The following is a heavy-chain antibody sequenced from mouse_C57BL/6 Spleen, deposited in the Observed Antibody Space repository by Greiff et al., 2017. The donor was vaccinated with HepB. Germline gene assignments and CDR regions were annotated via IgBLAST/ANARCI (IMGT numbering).Heavy chain of an antibody. V-gene: IGHV1-61*01. CDR1: GYTFTSYW. CDR3: ARSPHWDWFAY. Sequence: VQLQQPGAELVRPGSSVKLSCKASGYTFTSYWMDWVKQRPGQGLEWIGNIYPSDSETHYNQKFKDKATLTVDKSSSTAYMQLSSLTSEDSAVDYCARSPHWDWFAYWGQGTLVTVSA. J-gene: IGHJ3*01. CDR2: IYPSDSET. D-gene: IGHD4-1*01.